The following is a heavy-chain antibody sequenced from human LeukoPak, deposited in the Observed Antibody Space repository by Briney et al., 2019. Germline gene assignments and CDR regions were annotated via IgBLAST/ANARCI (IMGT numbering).Heavy chain of an antibody. D-gene: IGHD5-24*01. Sequence: HTGGSLRLSCAASGFTFSSYAMSWVRQASGKGLEWVSAISGSGGSTYYADSVKGRFTISRDNSKNTLYLQMNSLRAEDTAVYYCAKRPDGYWFDPWGQGTLVTVSS. CDR2: ISGSGGST. CDR1: GFTFSSYA. CDR3: AKRPDGYWFDP. V-gene: IGHV3-23*01. J-gene: IGHJ5*02.